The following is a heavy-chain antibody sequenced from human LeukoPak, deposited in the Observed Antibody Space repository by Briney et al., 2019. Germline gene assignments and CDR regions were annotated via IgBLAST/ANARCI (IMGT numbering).Heavy chain of an antibody. CDR1: DYTFISYG. Sequence: ASVKVSCKASDYTFISYGINWVRQAPGQGLGWMGWISGYNGNTNYAQNLQGRVTMTRDTSTSTAYMELRSLRSDDTAVYYCARELGGAGSYFFPYYGMDVWGQGTTVTVSS. CDR3: ARELGGAGSYFFPYYGMDV. V-gene: IGHV1-18*01. D-gene: IGHD3-10*01. CDR2: ISGYNGNT. J-gene: IGHJ6*02.